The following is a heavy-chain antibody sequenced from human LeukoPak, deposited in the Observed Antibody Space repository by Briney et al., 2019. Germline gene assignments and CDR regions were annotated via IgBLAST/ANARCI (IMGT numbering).Heavy chain of an antibody. CDR2: ISGSGGST. CDR1: GFTFSSYA. J-gene: IGHJ5*02. Sequence: GGSLRLSCAASGFTFSSYAMSWVRQAPGKGLEWVSAISGSGGSTYYADSVKGRFTISRDNSKNTLYLQMNSLRAEDTAVYYCAKEDNFWSGYSSHSWFDPWGQGTLVTVSS. D-gene: IGHD3-3*01. CDR3: AKEDNFWSGYSSHSWFDP. V-gene: IGHV3-23*01.